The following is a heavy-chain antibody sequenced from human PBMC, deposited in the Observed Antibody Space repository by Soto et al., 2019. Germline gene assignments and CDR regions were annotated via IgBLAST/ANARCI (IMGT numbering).Heavy chain of an antibody. Sequence: EVQLLESGGGLVQPGGSLRLSCAASGFTFSSYAMSWVRQAPGKGLEWVSAISGSGGSTYYADSVKGRFTISRDNSKNTLYQQMNSLRAEDTAVYYCAIRRWLASPPDYWGQGTLVTVSS. CDR2: ISGSGGST. D-gene: IGHD6-19*01. V-gene: IGHV3-23*01. CDR1: GFTFSSYA. J-gene: IGHJ4*02. CDR3: AIRRWLASPPDY.